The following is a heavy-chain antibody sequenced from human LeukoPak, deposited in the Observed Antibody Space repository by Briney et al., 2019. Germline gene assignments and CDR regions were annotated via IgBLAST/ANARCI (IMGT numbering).Heavy chain of an antibody. V-gene: IGHV1-69*04. D-gene: IGHD3-10*01. Sequence: ASVKVSCKASGGTFSSYVITWMRQAPGQGLEWMGRIIPMLDIQNYAQKFQGRVTITADKSTSTAYMELSSLRSEDTAVYYCASERGATQYFDYWGQGTLVTVSS. CDR3: ASERGATQYFDY. J-gene: IGHJ4*02. CDR2: IIPMLDIQ. CDR1: GGTFSSYV.